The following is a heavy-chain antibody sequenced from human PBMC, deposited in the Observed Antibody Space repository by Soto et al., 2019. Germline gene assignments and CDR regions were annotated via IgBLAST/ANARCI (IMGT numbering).Heavy chain of an antibody. CDR3: ARPTYYDSSGGFDY. V-gene: IGHV1-18*01. CDR2: ISAYNGNT. D-gene: IGHD3-22*01. CDR1: GYTFTSYG. Sequence: QVPLVQSGAEVKKPGASVKVSCKASGYTFTSYGISWVRQAPGQGLEWMGWISAYNGNTNYAQKLQGRVTMTTDTPTSTAYTELRSLRSDDTAVYYCARPTYYDSSGGFDYWGQGTLVTVSS. J-gene: IGHJ4*02.